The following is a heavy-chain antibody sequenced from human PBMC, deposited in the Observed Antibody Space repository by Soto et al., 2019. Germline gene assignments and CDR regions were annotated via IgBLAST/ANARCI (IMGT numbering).Heavy chain of an antibody. D-gene: IGHD6-13*01. CDR1: EFTVSSHY. CDR3: ARLGPIAAAGTDY. V-gene: IGHV3-66*01. CDR2: IYSGGST. Sequence: EVQLVESGGGLVQPGGSLRLSCAASEFTVSSHYMSWVRQAPGKGLEWVSVIYSGGSTYYADSVKGRFTISRDNSKNTLYLQMNSLSAEDTAVYYCARLGPIAAAGTDYWGQGTLVTVSS. J-gene: IGHJ4*02.